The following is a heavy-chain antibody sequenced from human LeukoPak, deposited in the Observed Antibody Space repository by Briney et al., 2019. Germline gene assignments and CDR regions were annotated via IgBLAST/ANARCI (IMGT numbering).Heavy chain of an antibody. J-gene: IGHJ4*02. Sequence: GGSLRLSCAASEFTFSSYWMSWVRQAPGEGQEWVANIKQDGGQIYYLDSVKGRFTVSRDNAKNSLYLQMNSLRAEDTAVYYCARLGARQMLEYWGQGTLVTVSS. CDR1: EFTFSSYW. CDR2: IKQDGGQI. V-gene: IGHV3-7*01. D-gene: IGHD4-17*01. CDR3: ARLGARQMLEY.